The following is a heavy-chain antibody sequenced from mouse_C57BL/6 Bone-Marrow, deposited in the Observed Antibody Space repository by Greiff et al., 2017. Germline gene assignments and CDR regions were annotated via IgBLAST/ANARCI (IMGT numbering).Heavy chain of an antibody. CDR1: GFTFTDYY. Sequence: DVHLVESGGGLVQPGGSLSLSCAASGFTFTDYYMSWVRHPPGKGLEWLGFIRNNANGYTTEYIASVKGRFTISRDNSQSILYLQMNALGADDSATYYCARSFYDYDYWGQGTTLTVSS. V-gene: IGHV7-3*01. CDR2: IRNNANGYTT. D-gene: IGHD2-4*01. CDR3: ARSFYDYDY. J-gene: IGHJ2*01.